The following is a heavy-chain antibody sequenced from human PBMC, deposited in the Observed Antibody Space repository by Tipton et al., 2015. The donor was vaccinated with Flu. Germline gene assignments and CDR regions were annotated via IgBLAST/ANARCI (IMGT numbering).Heavy chain of an antibody. Sequence: QLVQSGPEVKKPGSSVKVSCKASGGTFSSYAISWVRQAPGQGLEWMGGIIPIFGTANYAQKFQGRVTITADKSTSTAYMELSSLRSEDTAVYYCARDIGGSGSPKYYFDYWGQGTLVTVSS. D-gene: IGHD1-26*01. CDR2: IIPIFGTA. CDR1: GGTFSSYA. CDR3: ARDIGGSGSPKYYFDY. V-gene: IGHV1-69*06. J-gene: IGHJ4*02.